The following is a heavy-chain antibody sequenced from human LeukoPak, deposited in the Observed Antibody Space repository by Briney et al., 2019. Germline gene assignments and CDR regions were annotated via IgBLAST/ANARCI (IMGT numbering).Heavy chain of an antibody. CDR3: ARERGIAAAGFFDY. V-gene: IGHV3-30*04. J-gene: IGHJ4*02. D-gene: IGHD6-13*01. CDR2: ISYDGSNK. CDR1: GFTFSSYA. Sequence: PRGSLRLSCAASGFTFSSYAMHWVRQAPGKGLEWVAVISYDGSNKYYADSVKGRFTISRDNSKNTLYLQMNSLRAEDTAVYYCARERGIAAAGFFDYWGQGTLVTVSS.